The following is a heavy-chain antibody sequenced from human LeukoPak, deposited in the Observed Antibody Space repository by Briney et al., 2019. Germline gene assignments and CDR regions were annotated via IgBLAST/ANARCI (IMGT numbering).Heavy chain of an antibody. CDR3: AREGGIAARPFDY. Sequence: PSETLSLTCTVSGGSISSSSYYWGWIRQPPGKGLEWIGSIYYSGSTYYNPSLKSRVTISVDTSKNQFSLKLSSVTAADTAVYYCAREGGIAARPFDYWGQGTLVTVSS. CDR1: GGSISSSSYY. D-gene: IGHD6-6*01. V-gene: IGHV4-39*02. CDR2: IYYSGST. J-gene: IGHJ4*02.